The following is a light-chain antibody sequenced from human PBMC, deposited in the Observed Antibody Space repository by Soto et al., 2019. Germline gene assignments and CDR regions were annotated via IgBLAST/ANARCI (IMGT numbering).Light chain of an antibody. CDR2: WAS. Sequence: DIVMTQSPDSLAVSLGERATIHCKSSQSVLYSSNNKNYLAWYQHKPGQPPNLLIYWASTRESGVPDRFSGRGSGTDFTLTIRSLQAEDVAVYYCQQYYGTPLTFGGGTKGEIK. CDR3: QQYYGTPLT. J-gene: IGKJ4*01. CDR1: QSVLYSSNNKNY. V-gene: IGKV4-1*01.